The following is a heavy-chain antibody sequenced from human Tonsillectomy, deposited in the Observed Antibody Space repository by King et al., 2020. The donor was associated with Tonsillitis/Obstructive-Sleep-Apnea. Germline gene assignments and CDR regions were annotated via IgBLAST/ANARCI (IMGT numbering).Heavy chain of an antibody. V-gene: IGHV1-2*02. CDR3: ARPVDTVLPVDH. J-gene: IGHJ4*02. CDR2: INPNSGGT. CDR1: GYTFTGYY. Sequence: QLVQSGAEVKKPGASVKVSCKASGYTFTGYYMHWVRQAPGQGLEWMGWINPNSGGTDYAQKFQGRVTMTRDTSISTAYLQWSSLKVSDAAMYYCARPVDTVLPVDHWGQGTLVTVSS. D-gene: IGHD5-18*01.